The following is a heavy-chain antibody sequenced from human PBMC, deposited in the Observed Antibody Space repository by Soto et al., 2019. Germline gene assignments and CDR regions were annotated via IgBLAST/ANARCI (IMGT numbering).Heavy chain of an antibody. Sequence: QVQLVQSGAEVKKPGSSVKVSCKASGGTFSSYAISWVRQAPGQGLEWMGGIIPIFGTANYAQKFQGRVTINADESTSTAYMALSSLRSEDTAVYYCARNLRFLEWLEGYYGMDVWGQGTTVTVSS. CDR3: ARNLRFLEWLEGYYGMDV. V-gene: IGHV1-69*01. CDR2: IIPIFGTA. CDR1: GGTFSSYA. J-gene: IGHJ6*02. D-gene: IGHD3-3*01.